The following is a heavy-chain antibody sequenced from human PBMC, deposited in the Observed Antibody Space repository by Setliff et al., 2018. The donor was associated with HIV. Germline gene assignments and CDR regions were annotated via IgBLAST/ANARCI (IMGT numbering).Heavy chain of an antibody. J-gene: IGHJ6*02. Sequence: GPTLVHPTQTLTLTCTISGFSLSTSGMCVSWIRQPPGKALEWLALIYWDDDKRYSPSLKSRPTITKDTSKNQVVLTMTNMDPVDTATYYCAHSVPEDFNSSSWYKFYYGMDVWGQGTTVTVSS. V-gene: IGHV2-5*08. CDR3: AHSVPEDFNSSSWYKFYYGMDV. D-gene: IGHD6-13*01. CDR1: GFSLSTSGMC. CDR2: IYWDDDK.